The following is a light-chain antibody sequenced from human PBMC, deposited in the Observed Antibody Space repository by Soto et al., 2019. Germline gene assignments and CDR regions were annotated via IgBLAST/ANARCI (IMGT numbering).Light chain of an antibody. V-gene: IGLV2-11*01. CDR3: CSYAGSYTWV. J-gene: IGLJ3*02. CDR2: GVS. Sequence: QSMLTQPRSVSGSPGQSVTISCSGTSSDVGGYDYVSWYQQHPGKAPKLMIYGVSKRPSGVPDRFSGSKSGNTASLTISGLQAEDEADYYCCSYAGSYTWVFGGGTKVTVL. CDR1: SSDVGGYDY.